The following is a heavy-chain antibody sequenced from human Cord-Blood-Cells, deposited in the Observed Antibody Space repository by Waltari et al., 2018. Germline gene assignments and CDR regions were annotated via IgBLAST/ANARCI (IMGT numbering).Heavy chain of an antibody. D-gene: IGHD3-3*01. CDR3: ARGVSYYDFWSGYYSNWFDP. Sequence: QVQLQQWGAGLLKPSETLSLTCAVHGGSFSGYYWSWIRQPPGKGLEWIGEINHSGSTNYNPSLKSRVTISVDTSKNQFSLKLSSVTAADTAVYYCARGVSYYDFWSGYYSNWFDPWGQGTLVTVSS. V-gene: IGHV4-34*01. CDR2: INHSGST. J-gene: IGHJ5*02. CDR1: GGSFSGYY.